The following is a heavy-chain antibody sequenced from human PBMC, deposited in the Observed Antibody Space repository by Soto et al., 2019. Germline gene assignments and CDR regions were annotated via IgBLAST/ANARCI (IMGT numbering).Heavy chain of an antibody. J-gene: IGHJ4*02. CDR2: INHSGST. Sequence: QVQLQQWGAGLLKPSETLSLTCAVYGGSFSGYSWTWIRQPPGTGLEWIGEINHSGSTNYNPSLKSRVTISVDTSKNQFSLKPTSGTAADTAVYYCARDKITGLFDYWGQGTLVTVSS. CDR1: GGSFSGYS. CDR3: ARDKITGLFDY. V-gene: IGHV4-34*01. D-gene: IGHD2-8*02.